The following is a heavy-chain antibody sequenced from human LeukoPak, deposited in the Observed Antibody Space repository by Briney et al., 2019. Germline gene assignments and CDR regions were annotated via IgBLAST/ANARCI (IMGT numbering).Heavy chain of an antibody. V-gene: IGHV3-21*01. CDR2: ISSSSSYI. Sequence: GGSLGLSCAASGFTFSSYSMNWVRQAPGKGLEWVSSISSSSSYIYYADSVKGRFTISRDNAKNSLYLQMNSLRAEDTAVYYCARDYGANWFDPWGQGTLVTVSS. J-gene: IGHJ5*02. CDR3: ARDYGANWFDP. CDR1: GFTFSSYS. D-gene: IGHD1-26*01.